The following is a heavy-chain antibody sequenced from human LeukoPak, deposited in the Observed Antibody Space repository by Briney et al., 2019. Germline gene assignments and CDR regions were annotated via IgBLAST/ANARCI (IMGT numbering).Heavy chain of an antibody. V-gene: IGHV3-30-3*01. CDR1: GFTFSSYA. Sequence: GGPLRLSCAASGFTFSSYAMHWVRQAPGKGLEWVAVISYDGSNKYYADSVKGRFTISRDNSKNTLYLQMNSLRAEDTAVYYCATSIAVAAFFDYWGQGTLVTVSS. D-gene: IGHD6-19*01. CDR2: ISYDGSNK. CDR3: ATSIAVAAFFDY. J-gene: IGHJ4*02.